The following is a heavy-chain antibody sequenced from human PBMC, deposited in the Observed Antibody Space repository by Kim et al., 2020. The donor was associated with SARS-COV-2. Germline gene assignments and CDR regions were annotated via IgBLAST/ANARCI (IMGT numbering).Heavy chain of an antibody. CDR1: GFTFSGSA. D-gene: IGHD2-15*01. J-gene: IGHJ5*02. CDR3: TSGYCSGGTCYPEFDP. Sequence: GGSLRLSCAASGFTFSGSAMHWVRQAPGKGLEWVGRIKRKGYNYATAYAASGKGRFTISRDDSKNTAYLQMNSLKTEDTAVYYCTSGYCSGGTCYPEFDPWGQGTLVTFSS. CDR2: IKRKGYNYAT. V-gene: IGHV3-73*01.